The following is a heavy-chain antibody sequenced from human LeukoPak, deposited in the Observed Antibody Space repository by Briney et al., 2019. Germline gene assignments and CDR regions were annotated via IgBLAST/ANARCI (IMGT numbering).Heavy chain of an antibody. CDR2: IYYSGST. D-gene: IGHD5-24*01. J-gene: IGHJ4*02. CDR3: ARVRDPLDY. CDR1: GGSISSGGYY. V-gene: IGHV4-31*03. Sequence: SETLSLTCTVSGGSISSGGYYWSWNRPHPGKDLECIGYIYYSGSTYYNPSLKSRVTISVDTSKNQFSLKVSSVTAADTAVYYCARVRDPLDYWGQGTLVTVSS.